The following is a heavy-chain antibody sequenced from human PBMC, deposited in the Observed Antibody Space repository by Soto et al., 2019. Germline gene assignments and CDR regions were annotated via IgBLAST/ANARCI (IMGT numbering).Heavy chain of an antibody. CDR3: ARQITMIVVVNRAPLTD. V-gene: IGHV4-39*01. CDR2: IYYSGST. J-gene: IGHJ4*02. CDR1: GGSISSSSYY. D-gene: IGHD3-22*01. Sequence: QLQLQESGPGLVKPSETLSLTCTVSGGSISSSSYYWGWIRQPPGKGLEWIGSIYYSGSTYYNPPLKRRVTISVDTSKNQFSLKLSSVTAADTAVYYCARQITMIVVVNRAPLTDWGQGTLVTVSS.